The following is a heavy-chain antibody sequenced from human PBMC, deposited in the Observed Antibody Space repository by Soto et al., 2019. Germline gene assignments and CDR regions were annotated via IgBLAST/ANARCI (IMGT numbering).Heavy chain of an antibody. D-gene: IGHD1-26*01. CDR3: ARGVLSVGATSYYYYGMDV. J-gene: IGHJ6*02. V-gene: IGHV1-3*01. CDR1: GYSFTSYA. CDR2: INAGNGNT. Sequence: ASVKVSCKASGYSFTSYAMNWVRQAPGQRLEWMGWINAGNGNTKYSQKFQGRVTITRDTSASTAYMELSSLRSEDTAVYYCARGVLSVGATSYYYYGMDVWGQGTTVTVSS.